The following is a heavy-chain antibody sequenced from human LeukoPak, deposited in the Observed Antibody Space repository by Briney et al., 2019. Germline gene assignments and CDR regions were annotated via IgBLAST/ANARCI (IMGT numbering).Heavy chain of an antibody. V-gene: IGHV4-34*01. J-gene: IGHJ6*02. CDR1: GGSFSGYY. Sequence: SETLSLTCAVYGGSFSGYYWSWIRQPPGKGLEWIGEINHSGSTNYNPSLKSRVTISVDTSKNQFSLELSSVTAADTAVYYCARGLRYYGSGSYYNHYYYGMDVWGQGTTVTVSS. CDR3: ARGLRYYGSGSYYNHYYYGMDV. D-gene: IGHD3-10*01. CDR2: INHSGST.